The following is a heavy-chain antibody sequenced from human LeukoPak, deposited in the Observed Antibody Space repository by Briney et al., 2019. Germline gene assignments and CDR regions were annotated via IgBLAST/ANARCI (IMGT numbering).Heavy chain of an antibody. Sequence: GGSLRLSCAASGFTFSSYSMNWVRQAPGKGLEWVSSISSSSSYIYYADSVKGRFAISRDNAKNSLYLQMNSLRAEDTAVYYCARDTWKAGYYGMDVWGQGTTVTVSS. V-gene: IGHV3-21*01. J-gene: IGHJ6*02. CDR3: ARDTWKAGYYGMDV. D-gene: IGHD1-1*01. CDR2: ISSSSSYI. CDR1: GFTFSSYS.